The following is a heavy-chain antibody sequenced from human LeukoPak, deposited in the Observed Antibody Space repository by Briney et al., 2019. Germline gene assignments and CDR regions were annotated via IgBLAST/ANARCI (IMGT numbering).Heavy chain of an antibody. CDR2: IKQDGSEK. J-gene: IGHJ4*02. D-gene: IGHD3-3*01. V-gene: IGHV3-7*01. CDR3: ARGGGFLEWLYFDY. CDR1: GFTFSSYW. Sequence: GGSLRPSCAASGFTFSSYWMSWVRQAPGKGLEWVANIKQDGSEKYYVDSVKGRFTISRDNAKNSLYLQMNSLRAEDTAVYYCARGGGFLEWLYFDYWGQGTLVTVSS.